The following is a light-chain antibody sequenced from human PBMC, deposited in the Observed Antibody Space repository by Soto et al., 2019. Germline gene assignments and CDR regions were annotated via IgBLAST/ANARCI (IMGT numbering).Light chain of an antibody. Sequence: DIQMTQSPSSLSASVGDRVTITCRASQSISSDLNWYQQKPGKAPKLLIYAASSLQSGVPSRFSGSGSGTDFNLNISSLQPEDFATYSCHQRYSTPFTFGGGTKVEIK. J-gene: IGKJ4*01. CDR1: QSISSD. CDR2: AAS. CDR3: HQRYSTPFT. V-gene: IGKV1-39*01.